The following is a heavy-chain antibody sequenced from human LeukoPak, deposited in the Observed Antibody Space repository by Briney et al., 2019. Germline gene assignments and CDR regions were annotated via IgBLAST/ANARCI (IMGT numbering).Heavy chain of an antibody. J-gene: IGHJ4*02. CDR3: ARLRRNSDSSGYYYYYDY. CDR1: GYTFSSFS. V-gene: IGHV3-21*01. D-gene: IGHD3-22*01. CDR2: ISVRSNYI. Sequence: GGSLRLSCAASGYTFSSFSINWVRQAPGKGLEWVSSISVRSNYIYYADSVRGRFSISRVDARNSLYLQMDSLRGDDTAVYYCARLRRNSDSSGYYYYYDYWGQGTLVTVSS.